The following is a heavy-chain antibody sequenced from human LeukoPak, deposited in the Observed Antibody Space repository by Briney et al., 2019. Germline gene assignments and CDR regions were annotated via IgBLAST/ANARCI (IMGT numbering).Heavy chain of an antibody. J-gene: IGHJ6*02. Sequence: PGRSLRLSCAASGFTFNDYAMHWVRQAPGKGLEWVSGISWNSGSIGYADSVKGRFTISRDNAKNSLYLQMNSLKAEDTALYYCAKDIEDYYDSSGYLPKGTDVWGQGTTVTVSS. CDR1: GFTFNDYA. D-gene: IGHD3-22*01. CDR2: ISWNSGSI. CDR3: AKDIEDYYDSSGYLPKGTDV. V-gene: IGHV3-9*01.